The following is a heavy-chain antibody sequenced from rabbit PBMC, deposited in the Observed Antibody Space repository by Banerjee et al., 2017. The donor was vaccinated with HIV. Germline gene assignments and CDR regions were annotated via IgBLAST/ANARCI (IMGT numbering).Heavy chain of an antibody. CDR1: GFSLSSYA. V-gene: IGHV1S45*01. Sequence: QEQLVESGGGLVQPGGSLKLTCTASGFSLSSYAMGWVRQAPGKGLEWIACMNAGSSGITAYASWAKGRFTISRDNAQNTLYLQLNSLTVADTATYFCARIAGSSWDLWGQGTLVTVS. J-gene: IGHJ4*01. CDR3: ARIAGSSWDL. D-gene: IGHD4-2*01. CDR2: MNAGSSGIT.